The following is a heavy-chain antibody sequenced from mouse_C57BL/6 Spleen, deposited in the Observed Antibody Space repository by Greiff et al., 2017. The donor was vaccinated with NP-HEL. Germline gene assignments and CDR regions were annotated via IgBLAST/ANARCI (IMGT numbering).Heavy chain of an antibody. V-gene: IGHV1-64*01. CDR2: IHPNSGST. Sequence: QVQLQQPGAELVKPGASVKLSCKASGYTFTSYWMHWVKQRPGQGLEWIGMIHPNSGSTNYNEKVKSKATLNVDKSSSTAYMQLSSLTSEDSAVYYCARGYYGSSYTWFAYWGQGTLVTVSA. CDR1: GYTFTSYW. CDR3: ARGYYGSSYTWFAY. J-gene: IGHJ3*01. D-gene: IGHD1-1*01.